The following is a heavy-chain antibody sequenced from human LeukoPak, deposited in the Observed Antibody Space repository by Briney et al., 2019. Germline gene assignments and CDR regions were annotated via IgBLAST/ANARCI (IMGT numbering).Heavy chain of an antibody. D-gene: IGHD2-2*01. CDR1: GFTFSSYA. CDR2: ISGSGGST. CDR3: AKGGTLYCSSTSCLEDFDY. Sequence: GGPLRLSCAASGFTFSSYAMSWVRQAPGKGLEWVSAISGSGGSTYYADSVKGRFTISRDNSKNTLYLQMNSLRAEDTAVYYCAKGGTLYCSSTSCLEDFDYWGQGTLVTVSS. J-gene: IGHJ4*02. V-gene: IGHV3-23*01.